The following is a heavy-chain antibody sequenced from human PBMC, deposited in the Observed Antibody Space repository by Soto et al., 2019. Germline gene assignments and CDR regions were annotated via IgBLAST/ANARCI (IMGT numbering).Heavy chain of an antibody. J-gene: IGHJ6*02. CDR2: IIPIFGTA. CDR1: GGTFSSYA. Sequence: QVQLVQSGAEVKKPGSSVKVSCKASGGTFSSYAISWVRQAPGQGLEWMGGIIPIFGTANYAQKFQGRVTITADESTSTAYMELSSLRSEDTAVYYCARRPVEDSSGWYSDYYYYGMDVWGQGTTVTVSS. CDR3: ARRPVEDSSGWYSDYYYYGMDV. V-gene: IGHV1-69*01. D-gene: IGHD6-19*01.